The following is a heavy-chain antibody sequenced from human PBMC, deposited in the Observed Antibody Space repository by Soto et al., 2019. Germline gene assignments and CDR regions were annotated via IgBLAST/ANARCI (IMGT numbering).Heavy chain of an antibody. CDR1: GYSFTTYW. CDR2: IHPGESDS. CDR3: ARHEPYYYSCYGMDV. V-gene: IGHV5-51*07. Sequence: GESLKISCQASGYSFTTYWIAWVHQKPGEGLEWMGIIHPGESDSRYSPSFRGHITMSADRSITTAYLQWSSLEASDTATYYCARHEPYYYSCYGMDVWGQGTTVTVSS. J-gene: IGHJ6*02.